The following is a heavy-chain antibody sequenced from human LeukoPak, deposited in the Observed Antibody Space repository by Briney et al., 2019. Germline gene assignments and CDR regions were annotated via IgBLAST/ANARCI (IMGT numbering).Heavy chain of an antibody. CDR1: GFTFSDYC. CDR3: AREGSSSWYVDY. V-gene: IGHV3-11*01. Sequence: GGSLRLSCAASGFTFSDYCMSWIRQAPGKGLEWVSYSSGSSIYYADFVKGRFTISRDNAKNSLYLQMNSLRAEGTAVYYCAREGSSSWYVDYWGQGTLVTVSS. CDR2: SSGSSI. D-gene: IGHD6-13*01. J-gene: IGHJ4*02.